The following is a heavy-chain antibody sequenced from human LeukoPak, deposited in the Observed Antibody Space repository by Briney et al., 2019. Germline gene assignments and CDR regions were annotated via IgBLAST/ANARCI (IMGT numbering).Heavy chain of an antibody. D-gene: IGHD1-26*01. Sequence: GGSLRLSCAASGFTFSSYWMSWVRQAPGKGLEWVANIRQDGSEKYYVDSVKGRFTISRDNAKNSLYLQMNSLRAEDTAVYYCASPKTPSGSYGDFDYWGQGTLVTVSS. V-gene: IGHV3-7*03. CDR2: IRQDGSEK. CDR1: GFTFSSYW. J-gene: IGHJ4*02. CDR3: ASPKTPSGSYGDFDY.